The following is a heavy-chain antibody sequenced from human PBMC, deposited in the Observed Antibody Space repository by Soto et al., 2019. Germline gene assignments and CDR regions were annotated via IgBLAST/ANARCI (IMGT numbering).Heavy chain of an antibody. Sequence: EVQLLESGGGLVPPGGSLRLSCAASGFTFSSYAMSWVRQAPGKGLEWVSGISGSGGSTYYADSVKGRFTISRNTSKNTLYLQMNTLGAEDTAVYYWGKLKAIVATRPIDYWGQGTLVTVSS. V-gene: IGHV3-23*01. CDR2: ISGSGGST. CDR3: GKLKAIVATRPIDY. D-gene: IGHD5-12*01. CDR1: GFTFSSYA. J-gene: IGHJ4*02.